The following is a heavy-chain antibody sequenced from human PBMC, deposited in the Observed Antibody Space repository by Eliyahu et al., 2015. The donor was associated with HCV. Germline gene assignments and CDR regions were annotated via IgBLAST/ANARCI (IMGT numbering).Heavy chain of an antibody. D-gene: IGHD3-16*01. Sequence: QVQLVESGGGVVQPGRSLRLSCAASGFXFYNYDMSWVRPAPGKGLEWAAFILYDGXEKQYADSVKGRFTISRDNSRNTVYLQMDSLRPEDTAVYYCARGGRRDDFYFHYWGQGTLVTVSS. V-gene: IGHV3-30*03. J-gene: IGHJ4*02. CDR3: ARGGRRDDFYFHY. CDR2: ILYDGXEK. CDR1: GFXFYNYD.